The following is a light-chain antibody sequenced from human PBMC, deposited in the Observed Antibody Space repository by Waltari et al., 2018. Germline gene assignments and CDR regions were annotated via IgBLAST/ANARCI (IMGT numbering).Light chain of an antibody. Sequence: QRVMTQSPSASASLGASVKLTSTLSSCHSAYAIASPQQQPQKAPSYLMRLHSDGSHSKGDGIPDRFSGSSSGAERYLTVSSLHSEDEADYYCQTWATGIRLFGGGTKLTVL. V-gene: IGLV4-69*01. CDR3: QTWATGIRL. CDR1: SCHSAYA. J-gene: IGLJ2*01. CDR2: LHSDGSH.